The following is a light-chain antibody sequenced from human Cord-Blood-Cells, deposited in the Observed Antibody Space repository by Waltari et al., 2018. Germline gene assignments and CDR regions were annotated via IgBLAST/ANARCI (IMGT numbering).Light chain of an antibody. J-gene: IGKJ1*01. Sequence: DIQMTQSPSSLSASVGDRVNITCRASQGISNYLAWYQQKPGKVPKLLIYAASTLQSGVPSRFSGSGSGTDFTLTISSLQPEDVATYYCQKYNSAPHTFGQGTKVEIK. CDR1: QGISNY. V-gene: IGKV1-27*01. CDR2: AAS. CDR3: QKYNSAPHT.